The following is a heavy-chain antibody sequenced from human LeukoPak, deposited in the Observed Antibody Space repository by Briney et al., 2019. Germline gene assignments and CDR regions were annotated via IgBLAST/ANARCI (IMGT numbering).Heavy chain of an antibody. D-gene: IGHD4-17*01. CDR3: ARLAPDYADYWFDP. CDR1: GYDFSTKW. Sequence: GEYLKISCQTSGYDFSTKWIGWVRQMPGKGLEWMGIIYPLDSITRYSPSFQGHVTISADTSINTAYLQWPSLKPSDTAIYYCARLAPDYADYWFDPWGQGTLVTVSS. J-gene: IGHJ5*02. CDR2: IYPLDSIT. V-gene: IGHV5-51*01.